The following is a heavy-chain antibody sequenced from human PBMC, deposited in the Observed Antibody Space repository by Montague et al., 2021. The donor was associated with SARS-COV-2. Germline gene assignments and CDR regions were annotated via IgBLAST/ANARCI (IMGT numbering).Heavy chain of an antibody. V-gene: IGHV2-70*01. J-gene: IGHJ4*02. CDR2: IDWDDDK. CDR1: GFPLSTSGMC. D-gene: IGHD4-23*01. Sequence: PALVKPTQTLTLTCTFSGFPLSTSGMCVSWIRQPPGKALEWLTLIDWDDDKYYSTSLKTRLTISKDTSKNQVVLTMTNMDPVDTATYYCARSYGTTVVTRAFDYWGQRTLVTVSS. CDR3: ARSYGTTVVTRAFDY.